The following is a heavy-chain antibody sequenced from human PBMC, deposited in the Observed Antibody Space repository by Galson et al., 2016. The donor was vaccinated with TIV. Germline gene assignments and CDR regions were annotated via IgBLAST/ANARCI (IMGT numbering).Heavy chain of an antibody. CDR1: GYTFATYW. CDR2: MYPRDSDT. V-gene: IGHV5-51*01. J-gene: IGHJ6*02. Sequence: QSGAEVKKPGESLRISCRGSGYTFATYWIGWVRQRPGKGLEYMGFMYPRDSDTRYSPSFEGQVTISADMSSNTAYLQWSGLKAADTAIYYCARRDIGGYGLGVWGQGTSVTVS. D-gene: IGHD5-12*01. CDR3: ARRDIGGYGLGV.